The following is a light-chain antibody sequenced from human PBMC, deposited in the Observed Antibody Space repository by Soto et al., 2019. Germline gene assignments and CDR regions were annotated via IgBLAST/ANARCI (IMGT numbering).Light chain of an antibody. CDR2: KVS. J-gene: IGKJ2*01. Sequence: DVVMTQSPLSLPVTLGQPASISCRSSQSLVYSDGNTYLNWFQQRPGQSPRRVIYKVSNRDSGVPDRFSGSGSGTDFTLTINSLEAEDFATYYCHQTYNTPRSFGQGTKLQI. CDR1: QSLVYSDGNTY. V-gene: IGKV2-30*01. CDR3: HQTYNTPRS.